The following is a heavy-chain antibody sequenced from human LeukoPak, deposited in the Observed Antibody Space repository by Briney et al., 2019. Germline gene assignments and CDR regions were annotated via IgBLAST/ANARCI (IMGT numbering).Heavy chain of an antibody. CDR3: AKSPTNLDYYDSSGYYYYFDY. V-gene: IGHV3-23*01. CDR2: ISGSGDNT. CDR1: GFTFSSYA. Sequence: GGSLRLSCAVSGFTFSSYAMSWVRQAPGRGLEWVSAISGSGDNTYFADSVKGRFTISRDNSKNTLYLQMNSLRAEDTAVYYCAKSPTNLDYYDSSGYYYYFDYWGQGTLVTVSS. J-gene: IGHJ4*02. D-gene: IGHD3-22*01.